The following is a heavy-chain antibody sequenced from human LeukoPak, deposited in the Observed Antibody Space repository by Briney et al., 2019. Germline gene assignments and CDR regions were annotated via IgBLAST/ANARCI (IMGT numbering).Heavy chain of an antibody. D-gene: IGHD6-19*01. Sequence: GGSLRLSCAASGSTFSSYAMTWVRQAPGKGLEWVSSFTSMSRTIYYADSVKGRFTISRDNAKNSLYLQMNSLRAEDTAVYYCARDNSGWYNYYYYGMDVWGQGTTVTVSS. CDR1: GSTFSSYA. V-gene: IGHV3-21*01. CDR3: ARDNSGWYNYYYYGMDV. CDR2: FTSMSRTI. J-gene: IGHJ6*02.